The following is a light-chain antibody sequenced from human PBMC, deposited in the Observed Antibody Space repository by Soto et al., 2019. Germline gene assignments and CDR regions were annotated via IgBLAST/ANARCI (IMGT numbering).Light chain of an antibody. J-gene: IGKJ3*01. CDR1: QSVSNNY. CDR2: AAS. V-gene: IGKV3-20*01. CDR3: QQYGSSFT. Sequence: EIVLTQSPGTLSLSPGERATLSCRASQSVSNNYLAWYRQKPGQAPRLLIYAASSRATGTPDRFSGSGSGTDFTLTISRLEPEVFAVYYCQQYGSSFTFGPGTKVDIK.